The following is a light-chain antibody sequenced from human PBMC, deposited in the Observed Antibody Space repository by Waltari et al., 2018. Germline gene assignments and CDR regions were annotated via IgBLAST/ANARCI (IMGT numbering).Light chain of an antibody. CDR1: SSLVGSYQF. J-gene: IGLJ3*02. CDR2: EGT. Sequence: QSALTQPASVSGSPGQSITISCTGTSSLVGSYQFVSWYQQHPGKAPKLMIYEGTKRPSGVSNPFSGSKSGNTASLTISGLQAEDEADYYCCSYAGRSTWVFGGGTKLTVL. V-gene: IGLV2-23*01. CDR3: CSYAGRSTWV.